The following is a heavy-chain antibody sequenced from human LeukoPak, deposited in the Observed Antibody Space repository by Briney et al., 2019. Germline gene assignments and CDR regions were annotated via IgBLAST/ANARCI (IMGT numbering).Heavy chain of an antibody. CDR1: GGSISSYY. D-gene: IGHD2-2*01. J-gene: IGHJ4*02. V-gene: IGHV4-59*01. CDR2: IYYSGST. CDR3: ARWSGYALD. Sequence: PSETLSFTCTVSGGSISSYYWSWIRQPPGKGLEWIGYIYYSGSTNYNPSLKSRVTMSIDTSKNQFSLKLSSVTAADTVVYYCARWSGYALDWGQGTLVTVSS.